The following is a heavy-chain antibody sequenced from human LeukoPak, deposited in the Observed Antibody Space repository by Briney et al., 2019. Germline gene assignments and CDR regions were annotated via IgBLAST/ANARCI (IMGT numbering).Heavy chain of an antibody. CDR3: ARALYYYDSSGYYYSFDY. Sequence: GGSLRLPCAASGFTFSSYWMHWVRQAPGKGLVWVSRINSDGSSTSYADSVKGRFTISRDNAKNTLYLQMNSLRAEDTAVYYCARALYYYDSSGYYYSFDYWGQGTLVTVSS. J-gene: IGHJ4*02. V-gene: IGHV3-74*01. CDR1: GFTFSSYW. CDR2: INSDGSST. D-gene: IGHD3-22*01.